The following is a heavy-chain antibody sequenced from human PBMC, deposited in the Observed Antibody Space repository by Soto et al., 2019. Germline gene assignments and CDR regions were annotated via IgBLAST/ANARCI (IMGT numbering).Heavy chain of an antibody. CDR1: GFTFSSYA. V-gene: IGHV3-64*01. CDR3: ARDPAAAGDWFDP. J-gene: IGHJ5*02. CDR2: ISSSGGST. Sequence: GGSLRLSCAASGFTFSSYAMHWVRQAPGKGLEYVSAISSSGGSTYYANSVKGRFTISRDNSKNTLYLQMGSLRAEDMAVYYCARDPAAAGDWFDPWGQGTLVTVSS. D-gene: IGHD6-13*01.